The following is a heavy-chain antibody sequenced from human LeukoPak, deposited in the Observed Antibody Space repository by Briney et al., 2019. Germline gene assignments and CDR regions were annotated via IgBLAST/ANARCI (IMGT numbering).Heavy chain of an antibody. CDR2: ISKDGSNE. D-gene: IGHD4-17*01. J-gene: IGHJ4*02. CDR1: RFTFSSHA. CDR3: ARDGDYGDYVGYFGY. Sequence: HPGGSLRLSCAGSRFTFSSHAMHWVRRTPGEGLEWLAFISKDGSNEYYADSVKGRFTISRDNSKNTLYLQMNSLRAEDTAVYYCARDGDYGDYVGYFGYWGQGTLVTVSS. V-gene: IGHV3-30-3*01.